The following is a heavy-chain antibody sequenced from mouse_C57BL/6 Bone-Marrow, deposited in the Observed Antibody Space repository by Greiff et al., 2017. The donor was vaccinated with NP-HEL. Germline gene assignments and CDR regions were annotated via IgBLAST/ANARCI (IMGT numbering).Heavy chain of an antibody. J-gene: IGHJ1*03. Sequence: VQLQQSGAELVRPGTSVKMSCKASGYTFTNYWIGWAKQRPGHGLEWIGDIYPGGGYTNYNEKFKGKATLTADKSSSTAYMQFSSLTSEDSAIYYCARSGLFYYGSSLSYWYFDVWGTGTTVTVSS. CDR2: IYPGGGYT. CDR3: ARSGLFYYGSSLSYWYFDV. D-gene: IGHD1-1*01. CDR1: GYTFTNYW. V-gene: IGHV1-63*01.